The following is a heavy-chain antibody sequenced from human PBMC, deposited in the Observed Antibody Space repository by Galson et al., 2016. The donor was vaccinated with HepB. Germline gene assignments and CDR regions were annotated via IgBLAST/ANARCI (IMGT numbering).Heavy chain of an antibody. V-gene: IGHV3-30*18. J-gene: IGHJ4*02. Sequence: SLRLSCAASGFTFSSYGMHWVRQAPGEGLEWVAFISYDGRNKKYADSVKGRFTISRDNSKKTLYLQMNSLRAEDKAVYYCAKDGRIYCSSASCHDHFHYWGQGTLVTVSS. CDR3: AKDGRIYCSSASCHDHFHY. D-gene: IGHD2-2*01. CDR1: GFTFSSYG. CDR2: ISYDGRNK.